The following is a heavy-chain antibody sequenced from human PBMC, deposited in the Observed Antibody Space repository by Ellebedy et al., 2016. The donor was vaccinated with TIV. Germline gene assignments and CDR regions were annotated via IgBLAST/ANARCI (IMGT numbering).Heavy chain of an antibody. J-gene: IGHJ3*02. Sequence: GSLRLXXSVSGDSIRYSYWSWIRQPAGKGLEWLGRIYGSGSANYSPSLKSRVTMSVDTSKNQFSLNVNSVTAADTATYYCVRDRRGPPSGLGVVEDAFDTWGQGTLVIVSS. D-gene: IGHD3-3*01. CDR1: GDSIRYSY. CDR2: IYGSGSA. CDR3: VRDRRGPPSGLGVVEDAFDT. V-gene: IGHV4-4*07.